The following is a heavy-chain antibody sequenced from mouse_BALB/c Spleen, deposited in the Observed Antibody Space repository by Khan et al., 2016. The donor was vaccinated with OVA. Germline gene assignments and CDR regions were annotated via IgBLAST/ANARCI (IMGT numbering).Heavy chain of an antibody. CDR3: ARGYYVTTSFAY. V-gene: IGHV1-61*01. D-gene: IGHD2-3*01. Sequence: QVQLQQPGTELVRPGASVKLSCKASGYTFTIYWMNWLKQRPGQGLEWIGMIDPSDSETHYSQMFKDKATLTVDKSSSTAYMQLSSLTSEDSAVYYCARGYYVTTSFAYWGQGTLVTVSA. J-gene: IGHJ3*01. CDR2: IDPSDSET. CDR1: GYTFTIYW.